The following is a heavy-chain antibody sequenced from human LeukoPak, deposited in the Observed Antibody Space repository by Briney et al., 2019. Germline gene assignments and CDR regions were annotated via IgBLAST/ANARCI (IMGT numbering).Heavy chain of an antibody. V-gene: IGHV1-69*01. J-gene: IGHJ4*02. Sequence: GASVKVSCKASGGTFSSYAISWVRQAPGQGLGWMGGIIPIFGTANYAQKFQGRVTITADESMSTAYMELSSLRSEDTAVYYCARGDTPESDYWGQGTLVTVSS. CDR2: IIPIFGTA. D-gene: IGHD2-15*01. CDR1: GGTFSSYA. CDR3: ARGDTPESDY.